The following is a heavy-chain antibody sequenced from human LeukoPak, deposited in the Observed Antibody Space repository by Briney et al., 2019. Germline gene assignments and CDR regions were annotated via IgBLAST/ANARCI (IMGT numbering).Heavy chain of an antibody. CDR3: AVPGRAGXXXSFDY. D-gene: IGHD1-1*01. Sequence: SETLSLTCAVYGGSFSGYYWSWIRQPPGKGLEWIGEINHSGSTNYNPSLKSRVTISVDTSKNQFSLKLSSVTAADTAVYYCAVPGRAGXXXSFDYWGQGTLVTVSS. CDR2: INHSGST. J-gene: IGHJ4*02. V-gene: IGHV4-34*01. CDR1: GGSFSGYY.